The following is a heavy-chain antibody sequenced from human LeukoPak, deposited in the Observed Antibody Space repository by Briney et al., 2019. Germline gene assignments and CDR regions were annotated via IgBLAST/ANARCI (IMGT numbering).Heavy chain of an antibody. CDR3: ARGGHLYYYDSSGYYR. CDR1: GGSFSGYY. Sequence: SETLSLTCAVYGGSFSGYYWSWIRQPPGKGLEWIGEINHSGSTNYNPSLKSRVTISVDTSKNQFSLKLSSVTAADTAVYYCARGGHLYYYDSSGYYRWGQGTLVTVSS. J-gene: IGHJ4*02. D-gene: IGHD3-22*01. V-gene: IGHV4-34*01. CDR2: INHSGST.